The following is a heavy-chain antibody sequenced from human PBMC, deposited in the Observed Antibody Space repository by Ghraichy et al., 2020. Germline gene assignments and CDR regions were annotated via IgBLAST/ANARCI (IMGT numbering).Heavy chain of an antibody. V-gene: IGHV3-74*01. D-gene: IGHD6-19*01. CDR2: INSDGSST. CDR3: ARGYSSGWYDPDHLDY. CDR1: GFTFSSYW. Sequence: GGSLRLSCAASGFTFSSYWMHWVRQAPGKGLVWVSRINSDGSSTSYADSVKGRFTISRDNAKNTLYLQMNSLRAEDTAVYYCARGYSSGWYDPDHLDYWGQGTLVTVSS. J-gene: IGHJ4*02.